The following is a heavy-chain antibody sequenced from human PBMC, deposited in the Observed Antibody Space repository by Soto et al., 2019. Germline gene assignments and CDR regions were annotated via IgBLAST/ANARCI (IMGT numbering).Heavy chain of an antibody. V-gene: IGHV3-33*01. CDR1: GFTFSSYG. CDR2: IWYDGSNK. Sequence: GGSLRLSCAASGFTFSSYGMHWVRQAPGKGLEWVAVIWYDGSNKYYADSVKGRFTISRDNSKNTLYLQMNSLRAEDTAVYYCARDLYYDSSGYYCPLGYWGQGTLVTVSS. D-gene: IGHD3-22*01. CDR3: ARDLYYDSSGYYCPLGY. J-gene: IGHJ4*02.